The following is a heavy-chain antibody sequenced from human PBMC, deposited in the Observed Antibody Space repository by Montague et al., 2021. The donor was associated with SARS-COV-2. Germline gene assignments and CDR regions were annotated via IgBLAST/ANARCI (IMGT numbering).Heavy chain of an antibody. J-gene: IGHJ4*02. Sequence: SETLSLTCTVSGGSISSSSYYWGWLRQPPGKGLDWIGSIYYSRSTYYNPSLQSPVTISVDTSKNQFSLKLISVTAADAAVYYCARQGPFTMRVGNIFDYWGQGTLVTVSS. CDR1: GGSISSSSYY. CDR2: IYYSRST. D-gene: IGHD3-22*01. CDR3: ARQGPFTMRVGNIFDY. V-gene: IGHV4-39*01.